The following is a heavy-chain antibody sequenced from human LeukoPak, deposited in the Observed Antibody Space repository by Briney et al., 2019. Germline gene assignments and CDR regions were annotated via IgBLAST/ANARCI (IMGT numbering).Heavy chain of an antibody. CDR2: IQYDGRNK. V-gene: IGHV3-30*02. D-gene: IGHD1-1*01. J-gene: IGHJ3*02. Sequence: GGSLRLSCAASGFTFRTYGMHLVRQAPGKGLEWVAYIQYDGRNKYYPDSVKGRFTISRDDSKNTLYLQMNSLRAEDTAVYYCAKLDWSDVLYAFDIWGQGTMVTVPS. CDR1: GFTFRTYG. CDR3: AKLDWSDVLYAFDI.